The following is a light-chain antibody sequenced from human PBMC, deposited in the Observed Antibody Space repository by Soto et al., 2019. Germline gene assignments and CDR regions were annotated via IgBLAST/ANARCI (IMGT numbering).Light chain of an antibody. Sequence: DIQMTQSPSSLSASVGDRVTITCRASQGINFYLAWYQQKPGKAPKSLIYAATNVESGVPSRFSGSGSGTHFTLPINDLEPEDFATYFCQQYYTYPYTFGQGTKLEI. CDR2: AAT. J-gene: IGKJ2*01. CDR3: QQYYTYPYT. V-gene: IGKV1-16*01. CDR1: QGINFY.